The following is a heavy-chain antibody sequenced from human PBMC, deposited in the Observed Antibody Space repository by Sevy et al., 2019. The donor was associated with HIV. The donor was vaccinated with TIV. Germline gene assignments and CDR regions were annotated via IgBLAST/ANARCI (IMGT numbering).Heavy chain of an antibody. CDR1: GFTFGDYA. D-gene: IGHD3-22*01. CDR2: IRSKAYGGTT. Sequence: GGSLRLSCTASGFTFGDYAMSWFRQAPGKGLEWVDFIRSKAYGGTTEYAASVKGRFTISRDDSKSIAYLQMNSLKTEDTAVYYCTTKYYYDRFDPWGQGTLVTVSS. J-gene: IGHJ5*02. V-gene: IGHV3-49*03. CDR3: TTKYYYDRFDP.